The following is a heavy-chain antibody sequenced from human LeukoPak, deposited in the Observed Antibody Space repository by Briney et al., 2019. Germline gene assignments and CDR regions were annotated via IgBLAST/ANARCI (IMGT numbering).Heavy chain of an antibody. CDR3: AREIVAAIGFDY. Sequence: GGSLRLSCAASGFTFSRSAMHWVRQAPGKGLEWVAVISYDARNNYYADFVKGRFTISRDNSKSTLYLQMNSLRPEDTAVYYCAREIVAAIGFDYWGQGTLVTVSS. V-gene: IGHV3-30*04. J-gene: IGHJ4*02. CDR2: ISYDARNN. CDR1: GFTFSRSA. D-gene: IGHD5-12*01.